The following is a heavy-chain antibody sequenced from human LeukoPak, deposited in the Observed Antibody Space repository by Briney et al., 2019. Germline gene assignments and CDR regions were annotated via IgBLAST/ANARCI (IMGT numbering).Heavy chain of an antibody. D-gene: IGHD6-19*01. CDR1: GYTFTSYG. V-gene: IGHV1-18*01. CDR3: ARDLVPAVAGTRGGFDY. CDR2: ISAYNGNT. Sequence: ASVTVSCKASGYTFTSYGISWVRQAPGQGLEWMGWISAYNGNTNYAQKLQGRVTMTTDTSTSTAYMELRSLRSDDTAVYYCARDLVPAVAGTRGGFDYWGQGTLVTVSS. J-gene: IGHJ4*02.